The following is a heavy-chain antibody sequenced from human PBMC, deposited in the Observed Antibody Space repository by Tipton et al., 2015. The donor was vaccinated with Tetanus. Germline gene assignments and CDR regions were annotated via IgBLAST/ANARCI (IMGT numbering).Heavy chain of an antibody. CDR1: GYTFTGYY. CDR3: GGDRGDYDYYGMGV. J-gene: IGHJ6*02. CDR2: IDPNSGDT. V-gene: IGHV1-2*02. D-gene: IGHD2-21*01. Sequence: QLEQSGAELKKPGASVKVSCTASGYTFTGYYMYWVRQAPGPGLERVGWIDPNSGDTIYAQNFQGRVTMTRDTSISTVYMELSRLRSDDTAVYYCGGDRGDYDYYGMGVWGPGTTVTVSS.